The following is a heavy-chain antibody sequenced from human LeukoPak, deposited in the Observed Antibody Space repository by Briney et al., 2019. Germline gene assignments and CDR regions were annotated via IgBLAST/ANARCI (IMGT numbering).Heavy chain of an antibody. D-gene: IGHD2-2*02. CDR1: GYSISTGYY. CDR2: IYHSGIT. CDR3: ARPVGYCSSASCYIRWNVFDI. J-gene: IGHJ3*02. V-gene: IGHV4-38-2*01. Sequence: SETLSLTCAVSGYSISTGYYWGWIRQPPGKGLEWIGSIYHSGITYYNPPLKSRVTISGDTSKNQISLKLTSVTAADTAVYYCARPVGYCSSASCYIRWNVFDIWGQGTMVTVSS.